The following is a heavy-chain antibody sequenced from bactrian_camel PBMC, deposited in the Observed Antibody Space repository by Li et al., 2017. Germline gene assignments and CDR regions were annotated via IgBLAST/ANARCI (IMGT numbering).Heavy chain of an antibody. Sequence: VQLVESGGGSVEAGGSLQLSCTMSNFNAIGNCIAWFRQAPGKEREGVAAIVTGDGRTYYDESVKGRFVISQDKAKSTVYLQMNDLKPEDTGMYYCAARLDFDEYLLKPRASEHQVWCQGTQVTVS. CDR3: AARLDFDEYLLKPRASEHQV. J-gene: IGHJ4*01. CDR1: NFNAIGNC. V-gene: IGHV3S31*01. D-gene: IGHD2*01. CDR2: IVTGDGRT.